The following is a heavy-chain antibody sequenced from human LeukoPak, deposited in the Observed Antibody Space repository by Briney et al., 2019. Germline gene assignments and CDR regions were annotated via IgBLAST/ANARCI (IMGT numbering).Heavy chain of an antibody. CDR3: ARGLGGAGPFYYMDA. D-gene: IGHD2-21*01. CDR1: GYTFTSYG. Sequence: GASVKVSCKSSGYTFTSYGISWVRQAPGQGLEWMGWISAYNGNTNYAQKLQGRVTMTTDTSTSTAYMELRSLRSDDTAVYYCARGLGGAGPFYYMDAWGKGTTVTVSS. CDR2: ISAYNGNT. J-gene: IGHJ6*03. V-gene: IGHV1-18*01.